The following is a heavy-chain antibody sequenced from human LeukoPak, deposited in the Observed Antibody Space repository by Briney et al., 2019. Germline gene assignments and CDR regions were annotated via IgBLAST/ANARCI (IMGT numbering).Heavy chain of an antibody. J-gene: IGHJ3*02. CDR2: IYYSGTT. Sequence: PSETLSLTCTASGGSISSYYWSWIRQPPGKGLEWIGYIYYSGTTNYNPYLKSRVTISVDTSKNQFSMKLRSVTAADTAVYYCARGGWSAFDIWGQGKMVTVSS. CDR1: GGSISSYY. CDR3: ARGGWSAFDI. V-gene: IGHV4-59*01. D-gene: IGHD3-10*01.